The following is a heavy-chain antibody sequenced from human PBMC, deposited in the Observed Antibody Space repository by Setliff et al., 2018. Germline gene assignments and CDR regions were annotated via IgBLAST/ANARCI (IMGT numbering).Heavy chain of an antibody. CDR2: LFYSGST. D-gene: IGHD2-8*01. CDR1: GDSISSHF. Sequence: SETLSLTCTVSGDSISSHFWTWIRQPPGKGLEWLGYLFYSGSTNYNPSLKSRVTISLDTPKNQFSLRLSSVTAADTAVYYCARHGLHCTNGICPPPFDPWGQGTLVTVSS. V-gene: IGHV4-59*11. J-gene: IGHJ5*02. CDR3: ARHGLHCTNGICPPPFDP.